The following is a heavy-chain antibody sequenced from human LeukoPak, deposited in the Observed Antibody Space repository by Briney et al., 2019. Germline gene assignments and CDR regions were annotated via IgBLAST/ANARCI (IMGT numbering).Heavy chain of an antibody. Sequence: SETLSLTCTVSGGSVSSYYWSWMRQSPGKGLDWIGYVYYSGSTNYNPALKSRVTISLDTSENQFSLKLSSVTAADTAVYYCAREANSPTARYWYFDLWGRGTQVNVSS. J-gene: IGHJ2*01. CDR2: VYYSGST. D-gene: IGHD2-21*01. CDR3: AREANSPTARYWYFDL. V-gene: IGHV4-59*02. CDR1: GGSVSSYY.